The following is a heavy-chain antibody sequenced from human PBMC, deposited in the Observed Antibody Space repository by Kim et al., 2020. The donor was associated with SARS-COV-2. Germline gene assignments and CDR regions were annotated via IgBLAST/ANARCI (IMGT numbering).Heavy chain of an antibody. J-gene: IGHJ4*02. CDR2: SNYI. CDR3: TRGQATFDY. V-gene: IGHV3-11*06. Sequence: SNYINDAASWRGRFTSSRDNARNSVYLQMNRLRDEDTAVYYCTRGQATFDYWGQGTLVTVSS.